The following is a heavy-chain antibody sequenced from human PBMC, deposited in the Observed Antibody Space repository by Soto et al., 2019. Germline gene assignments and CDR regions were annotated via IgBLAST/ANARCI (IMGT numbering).Heavy chain of an antibody. D-gene: IGHD2-21*01. CDR2: INPRNGDT. J-gene: IGHJ4*02. V-gene: IGHV1-2*02. Sequence: QVQLVQSGAEVKKPGASVKVSCKVSGYTFTGNYMHWMRQAPGQGPEWMGWINPRNGDTDYAQKFQGRVTITRDTCISTDYMDLSRLTSDDTAIYFCVRGGGVDVVNPTRIVFDYWGQGTLLTVSS. CDR3: VRGGGVDVVNPTRIVFDY. CDR1: GYTFTGNY.